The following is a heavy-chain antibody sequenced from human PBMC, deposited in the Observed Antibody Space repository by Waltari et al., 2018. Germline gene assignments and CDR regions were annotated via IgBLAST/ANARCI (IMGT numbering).Heavy chain of an antibody. CDR1: GFTFSSYG. CDR3: AKESGTKGYYYYYMDV. J-gene: IGHJ6*03. CDR2: IRYDGSNK. D-gene: IGHD1-1*01. Sequence: QVQLVESGGGVVQPGGSLRLSCAASGFTFSSYGMHWVRQAPGKGLEWVAFIRYDGSNKYYADSVKGRFTISRDNSKNTLYLQMNSLRAEDTAVYYCAKESGTKGYYYYYMDVWGKGTTVTVSS. V-gene: IGHV3-30*02.